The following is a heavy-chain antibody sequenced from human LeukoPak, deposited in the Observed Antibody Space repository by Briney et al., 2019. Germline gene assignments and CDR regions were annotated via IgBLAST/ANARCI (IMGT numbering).Heavy chain of an antibody. J-gene: IGHJ5*02. CDR3: ARDRGAMVRGVIIT. CDR2: ISSSSSYI. V-gene: IGHV3-21*01. D-gene: IGHD3-10*01. Sequence: GGSLRLSCAASGFTFSSYSMNWVRQAPGKGLEWVSSISSSSSYIYYADSVKGRFTISRDNAKNSLYLQMNSLRAGDTAVYYCARDRGAMVRGVIITWGQGTLVTVSS. CDR1: GFTFSSYS.